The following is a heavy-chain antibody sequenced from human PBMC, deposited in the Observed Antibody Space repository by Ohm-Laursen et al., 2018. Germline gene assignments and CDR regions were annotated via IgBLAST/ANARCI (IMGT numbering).Heavy chain of an antibody. V-gene: IGHV3-49*04. CDR3: ARDQWPSAKRGMDV. J-gene: IGHJ6*02. CDR2: IRSVGTT. Sequence: SLRLSCAASGFIFGDYAMIWVRQAPGKGLEWVGFIRSVGTTEYAASAKGRFTISRDDSKSIAYLQMSSLKTEDTAVYYCARDQWPSAKRGMDVWGQGTTVTVSS. D-gene: IGHD2-2*01. CDR1: GFIFGDYA.